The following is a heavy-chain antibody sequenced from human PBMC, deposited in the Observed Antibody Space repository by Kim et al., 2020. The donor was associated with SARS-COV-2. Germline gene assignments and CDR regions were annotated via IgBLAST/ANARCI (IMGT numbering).Heavy chain of an antibody. J-gene: IGHJ4*02. D-gene: IGHD7-27*01. CDR2: YYSGST. Sequence: YYSGSTNYNPSLKSRVTMSVDTSKNQFSLKLSSVTAADTAVYYCARRWGTLWGQGTLVTVSS. V-gene: IGHV4-59*01. CDR3: ARRWGTL.